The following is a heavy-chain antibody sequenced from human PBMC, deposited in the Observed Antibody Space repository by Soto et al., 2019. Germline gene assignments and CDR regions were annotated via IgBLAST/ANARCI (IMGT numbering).Heavy chain of an antibody. D-gene: IGHD5-12*01. J-gene: IGHJ4*02. CDR1: GGTFSTST. CDR2: TIPLLNVA. Sequence: QVQLVQSGAEVKKPGSSVKVSCKASGGTFSTSTFTWVRQAPGQGLEWMGRTIPLLNVADYAQDFQGRLTITADKSTSTTYMELTSLTSKDTAVYYCPTDSPIGSTFSGYDAIDSWGQGTLVTVSS. V-gene: IGHV1-69*08. CDR3: PTDSPIGSTFSGYDAIDS.